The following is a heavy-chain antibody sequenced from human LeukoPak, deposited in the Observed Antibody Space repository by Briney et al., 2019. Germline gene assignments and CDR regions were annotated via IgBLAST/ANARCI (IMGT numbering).Heavy chain of an antibody. Sequence: GGSLRLSCAASGFTFSSYAMHWVRQAPGKGLEWVANIMQDGSEKNYVDSVKGRFTISRDNARNSLYLQMNSLRAEDTAVYYCAREVYSSSRPADAFDIWGQGTVVTVSS. D-gene: IGHD6-13*01. V-gene: IGHV3-7*01. CDR3: AREVYSSSRPADAFDI. CDR2: IMQDGSEK. J-gene: IGHJ3*02. CDR1: GFTFSSYA.